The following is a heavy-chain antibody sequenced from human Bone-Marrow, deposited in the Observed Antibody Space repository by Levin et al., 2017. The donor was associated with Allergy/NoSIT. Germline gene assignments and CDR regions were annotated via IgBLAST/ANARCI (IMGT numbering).Heavy chain of an antibody. D-gene: IGHD6-19*01. CDR3: ARGISAGAAVAGDAYGMDV. V-gene: IGHV3-74*01. CDR1: GLILSRYW. Sequence: GGSLRLSCAASGLILSRYWMHWVRQAPGKGLEWVSRIDSDGSTTNYADSVKGRFTISRDNAKNTLFLQMNSLRAEDTSVYYCARGISAGAAVAGDAYGMDVWGQGTKVTVSS. CDR2: IDSDGSTT. J-gene: IGHJ6*02.